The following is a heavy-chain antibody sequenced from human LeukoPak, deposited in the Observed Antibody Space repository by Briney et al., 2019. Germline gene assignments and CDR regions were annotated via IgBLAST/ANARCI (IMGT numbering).Heavy chain of an antibody. CDR1: GYTFTSYD. CDR3: ARVRYSGSYYEDY. Sequence: ASVKVSCKASGYTFTSYDINWVRQATGQGLEWMGWMNPNSGNTGYAQKFQGRVTMTRNTSMSTAYMELSSLRSEDTAAYYCARVRYSGSYYEDYWGQGTLVTASS. J-gene: IGHJ4*02. V-gene: IGHV1-8*01. CDR2: MNPNSGNT. D-gene: IGHD1-26*01.